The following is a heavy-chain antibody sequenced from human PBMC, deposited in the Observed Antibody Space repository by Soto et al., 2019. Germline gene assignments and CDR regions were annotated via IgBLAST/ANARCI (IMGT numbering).Heavy chain of an antibody. CDR1: GFTFDDYA. D-gene: IGHD6-6*01. CDR2: ISWNSGSI. CDR3: AKVISRPYDHHYYMDV. V-gene: IGHV3-9*01. Sequence: GGSLRLSCAASGFTFDDYAMHWVRQAPGKGLEWVSGISWNSGSIGYADSVKGRFTISRDNAKNSLYLQMNSLRAEDTALYYCAKVISRPYDHHYYMDVWGKGTTVTGSS. J-gene: IGHJ6*03.